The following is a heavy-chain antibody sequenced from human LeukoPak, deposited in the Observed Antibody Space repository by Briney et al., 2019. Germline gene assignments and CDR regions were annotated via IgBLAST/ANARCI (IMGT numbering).Heavy chain of an antibody. CDR2: IRGKANSYAT. Sequence: PGGSLKLSCAASGFTFSGSAMHWVRQASGKGLEWVGRIRGKANSYATAYAASVKGRFTISRDDSKNTAYLQMNSLKTEDTAVYYCTRSGSYSDDWGQGTLLTVSS. J-gene: IGHJ4*02. CDR3: TRSGSYSDD. D-gene: IGHD1-26*01. V-gene: IGHV3-73*01. CDR1: GFTFSGSA.